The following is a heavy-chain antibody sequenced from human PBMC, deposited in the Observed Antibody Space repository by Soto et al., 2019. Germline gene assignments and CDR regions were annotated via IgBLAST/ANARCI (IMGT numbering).Heavy chain of an antibody. J-gene: IGHJ5*02. Sequence: EVQLLESGGGLVQPGGSLRLSCAASGFTFSSHAMSWVRQAPGKGLEWVSAISGSGGSTYYADSVKGRFTISRDNSKNTLYLHMNSLRAEYTAVYYCAKNVDERCFDPWGQGTLVTVSS. V-gene: IGHV3-23*01. CDR2: ISGSGGST. CDR1: GFTFSSHA. D-gene: IGHD1-1*01. CDR3: AKNVDERCFDP.